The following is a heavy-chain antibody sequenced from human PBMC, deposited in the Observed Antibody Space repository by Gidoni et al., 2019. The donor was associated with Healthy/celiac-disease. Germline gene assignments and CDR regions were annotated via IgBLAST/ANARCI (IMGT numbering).Heavy chain of an antibody. CDR2: ISSSSSYI. CDR1: GFTFSSYS. V-gene: IGHV3-21*01. D-gene: IGHD6-13*01. J-gene: IGHJ4*02. Sequence: EVQLVESGGGLVKPGGSLRLSCAASGFTFSSYSMNWVRQAPGKGLEWVSSISSSSSYIYYADSVKGRFIISRDNAKNSLYLQMNSLRAEDTAVYYCAREAAAGHFDYWGQGTLVTVSS. CDR3: AREAAAGHFDY.